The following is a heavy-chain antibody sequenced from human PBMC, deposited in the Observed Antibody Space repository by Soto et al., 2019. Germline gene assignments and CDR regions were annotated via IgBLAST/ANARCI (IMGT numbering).Heavy chain of an antibody. CDR3: ARALGYCSGGSCFSPLFDY. V-gene: IGHV4-34*01. Sequence: SETLSLTCAVYGGSFSGYYWSWIRQPPGKGLEWIGEINHSGSTNYNPCLKSRVTISVDTSKNQFSLKLSSVTAADTAVYYCARALGYCSGGSCFSPLFDYWGQGTLVTVSS. CDR1: GGSFSGYY. J-gene: IGHJ4*02. CDR2: INHSGST. D-gene: IGHD2-15*01.